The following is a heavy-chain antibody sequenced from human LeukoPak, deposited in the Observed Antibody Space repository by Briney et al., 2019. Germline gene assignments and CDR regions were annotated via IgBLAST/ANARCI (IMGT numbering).Heavy chain of an antibody. J-gene: IGHJ4*02. CDR1: GFTFSTFA. D-gene: IGHD6-19*01. Sequence: PGGSLRLSCAASGFTFSTFAMNWVRQAPGKGLEWVSAISGRGESTYYADSVQGRFTISRDNSKNTLYLQINSLRAEDTAVYYCAKGSGWLYYFDYWGQGTLVTVSS. CDR2: ISGRGEST. V-gene: IGHV3-23*01. CDR3: AKGSGWLYYFDY.